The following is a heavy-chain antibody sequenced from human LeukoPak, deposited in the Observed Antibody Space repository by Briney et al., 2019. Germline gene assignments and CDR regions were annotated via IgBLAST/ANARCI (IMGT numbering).Heavy chain of an antibody. CDR1: GFSLSTRGVG. Sequence: KVSGPTLVNPTQTLTLTCTFSGFSLSTRGVGVGWIRQPPGKALEWLSLIYWNDDKRYSPSLKSRLTITKDTSKNQVVLTMTNMDPVDTATYYCAHNGVYCSSTSCYDYWGQGTLVTVSS. D-gene: IGHD2-2*01. CDR3: AHNGVYCSSTSCYDY. J-gene: IGHJ4*02. V-gene: IGHV2-5*01. CDR2: IYWNDDK.